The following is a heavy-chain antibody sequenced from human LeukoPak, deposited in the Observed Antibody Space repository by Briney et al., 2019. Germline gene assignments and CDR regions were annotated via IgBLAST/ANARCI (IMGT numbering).Heavy chain of an antibody. J-gene: IGHJ4*02. CDR1: GGSFSGYY. CDR3: ARRIAVAGRRFDY. D-gene: IGHD6-19*01. Sequence: TSETLSLTCAVYGGSFSGYYWSWIRQPPGKGLEWIGEINHSGSTNYNPSLKSRVTISVDTSKNQFSLKLTSVTAADTAVYYCARRIAVAGRRFDYWGQGTLVTVSS. CDR2: INHSGST. V-gene: IGHV4-34*01.